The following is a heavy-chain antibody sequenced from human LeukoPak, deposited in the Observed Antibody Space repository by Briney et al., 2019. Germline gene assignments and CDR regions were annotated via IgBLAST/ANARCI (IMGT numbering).Heavy chain of an antibody. V-gene: IGHV4-34*01. CDR2: INHSGST. CDR3: ARLEDCTNGVCPLDGMDV. Sequence: KPSETLSLTCAVDGGSFSGYYWSWIRQPPGKGLEWIGEINHSGSTNYNPSLKSRVTISVDTSKNQFSLKLSSVTAADTAVYYCARLEDCTNGVCPLDGMDVWGQGTTVTVSS. J-gene: IGHJ6*02. D-gene: IGHD2-8*01. CDR1: GGSFSGYY.